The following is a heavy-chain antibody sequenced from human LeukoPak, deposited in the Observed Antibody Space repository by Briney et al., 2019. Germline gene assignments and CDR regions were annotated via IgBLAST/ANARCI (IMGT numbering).Heavy chain of an antibody. D-gene: IGHD2-15*01. J-gene: IGHJ6*03. CDR2: ISSSGSTI. Sequence: GGSPRLSCAASGFTFSSYEMTWVRQAPGKGLEWVSYISSSGSTIYYADSVKGRFTISRDNAKNSLYLQMNSLRAEDTAVYYCARVPSRTYCSGGSCYSGVVYYYYYMDVWGKGTTVTVSS. CDR3: ARVPSRTYCSGGSCYSGVVYYYYYMDV. V-gene: IGHV3-48*03. CDR1: GFTFSSYE.